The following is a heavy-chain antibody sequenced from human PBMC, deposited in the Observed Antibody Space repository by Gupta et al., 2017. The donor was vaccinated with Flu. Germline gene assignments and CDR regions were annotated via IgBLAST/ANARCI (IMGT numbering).Heavy chain of an antibody. CDR1: YG. CDR3: AREGGQGEQLAYFDY. CDR2: IWYDGRYK. Sequence: YGMHWVRQAPGKGLEWVAAIWYDGRYKFYGDSVKGRFTISRDDSKNTLYLQMNSLRPDDTATYYCAREGGQGEQLAYFDYWGQGTLVTVSS. V-gene: IGHV3-33*01. D-gene: IGHD1-1*01. J-gene: IGHJ4*02.